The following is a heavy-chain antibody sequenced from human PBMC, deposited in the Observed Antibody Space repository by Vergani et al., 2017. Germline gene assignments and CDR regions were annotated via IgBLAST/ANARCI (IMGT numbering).Heavy chain of an antibody. CDR1: GGSISSYY. CDR2: IYYSGST. V-gene: IGHV4-59*01. CDR3: ARFGYSSSSVVGYFDY. J-gene: IGHJ4*02. Sequence: QVQLQESGPGLVKPSETLSLTCTVSGGSISSYYWSWIRQPPGKGLEWIGYIYYSGSTNYNPSLKSRVTISVDTSKNQFSLKLSSVTAADTAVYYCARFGYSSSSVVGYFDYWGQGTLVTVSS. D-gene: IGHD6-6*01.